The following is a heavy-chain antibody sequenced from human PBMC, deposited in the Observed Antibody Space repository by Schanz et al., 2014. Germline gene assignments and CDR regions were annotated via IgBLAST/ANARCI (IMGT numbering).Heavy chain of an antibody. V-gene: IGHV1-69*02. CDR3: ARGRGFYDY. J-gene: IGHJ4*02. CDR2: IIPVLNIA. CDR1: GGTFSSYT. D-gene: IGHD3-10*01. Sequence: QVQLLQSGAEAKKPGSSVKVSCKLSGGTFSSYTISWMRQAPGQGLEWMGKIIPVLNIATYAHRFQGRVSITADTSTNTAYMELSSLTSEDTAVHYCARGRGFYDYWGQGTLVTVSS.